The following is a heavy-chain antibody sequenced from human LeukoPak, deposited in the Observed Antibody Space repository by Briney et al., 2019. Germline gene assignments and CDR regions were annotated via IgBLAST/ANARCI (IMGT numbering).Heavy chain of an antibody. V-gene: IGHV5-51*01. J-gene: IGHJ5*02. CDR2: IYPGDSDT. CDR1: GYSFTSYW. D-gene: IGHD6-19*01. CDR3: ARQYSSGWYGDWFDP. Sequence: GESLKISCKGSGYSFTSYWIGWVRQMPGKGLECMGIIYPGDSDTRYSPSFQGQVTISADKSISTAYLQWSSLKASDTAMYYCARQYSSGWYGDWFDPWGQGTLVTVSS.